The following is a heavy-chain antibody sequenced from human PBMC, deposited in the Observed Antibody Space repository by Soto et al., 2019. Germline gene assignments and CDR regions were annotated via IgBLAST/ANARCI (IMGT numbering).Heavy chain of an antibody. J-gene: IGHJ3*02. CDR2: ISSSSSYI. CDR3: ARDIPTGATIADAFDI. CDR1: GFTFRSNS. Sequence: GGPLRVSCAASGFTFRSNSPNWVRHATGKGLEWVSSISSSSSYISYADSVKGRFTISRDNAKNSLYLQMNSLRAEDTAVYYCARDIPTGATIADAFDIWGQGTMVTVSS. V-gene: IGHV3-21*01. D-gene: IGHD5-12*01.